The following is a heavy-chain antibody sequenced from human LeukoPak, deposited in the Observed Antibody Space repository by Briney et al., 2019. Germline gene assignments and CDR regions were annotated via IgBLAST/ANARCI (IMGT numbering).Heavy chain of an antibody. J-gene: IGHJ4*02. CDR2: ISYDGSNK. V-gene: IGHV3-30-3*02. Sequence: GRSLRLSCAASGFTFSSYAMHWVRQAPGKGLEWVAVISYDGSNKYYADSVKGRFTISRDNSKNMLYLQMNSLRAEDTAVYYCAKWKYSNSGIDDYWGQGTLVTVSS. CDR3: AKWKYSNSGIDDY. CDR1: GFTFSSYA. D-gene: IGHD6-6*01.